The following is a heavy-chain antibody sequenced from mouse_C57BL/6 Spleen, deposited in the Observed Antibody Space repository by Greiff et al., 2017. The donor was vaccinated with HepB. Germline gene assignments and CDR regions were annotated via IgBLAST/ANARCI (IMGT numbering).Heavy chain of an antibody. CDR3: ARSDDYDDAMDY. CDR1: GYTFTSYW. D-gene: IGHD2-4*01. CDR2: IHPNSGST. V-gene: IGHV1-64*01. J-gene: IGHJ4*01. Sequence: QVQLQQSGAELVKPGASVKLSCKASGYTFTSYWMHWVKQRPGQGLEWIGMIHPNSGSTNYNEKFKSKATLTVDKSSSTPYMQLSSLTSDDSAVYYCARSDDYDDAMDYWGQGTSVTVSS.